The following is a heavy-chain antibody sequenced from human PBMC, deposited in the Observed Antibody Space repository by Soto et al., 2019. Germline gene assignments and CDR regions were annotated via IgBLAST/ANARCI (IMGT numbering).Heavy chain of an antibody. CDR2: ISGSGGST. D-gene: IGHD6-13*01. J-gene: IGHJ4*02. CDR3: ARRSSSWYFDY. CDR1: GFPFSNYA. Sequence: GGSLRLSCAASGFPFSNYAMNWVRQAPGKGLEWVSVISGSGGSTYYADSVKGRFTISRDNSKNTLYLQMNSLRAEDTAVYYCARRSSSWYFDYWGQGTLVTVSS. V-gene: IGHV3-23*01.